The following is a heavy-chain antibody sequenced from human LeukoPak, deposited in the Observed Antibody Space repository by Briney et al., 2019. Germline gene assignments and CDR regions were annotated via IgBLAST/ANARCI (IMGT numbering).Heavy chain of an antibody. V-gene: IGHV3-53*04. CDR2: IYSGGST. D-gene: IGHD2-21*01. CDR3: ARDRGDGDGMDV. Sequence: GGSLRLSCAASGFTFSSYAMSWVRQAPGKGLEWVSVIYSGGSTYYADSVKGRFTISRHNSKNTLYLQMNSLRAEDTAVYYCARDRGDGDGMDVWGQGTTVTVSS. CDR1: GFTFSSYA. J-gene: IGHJ6*02.